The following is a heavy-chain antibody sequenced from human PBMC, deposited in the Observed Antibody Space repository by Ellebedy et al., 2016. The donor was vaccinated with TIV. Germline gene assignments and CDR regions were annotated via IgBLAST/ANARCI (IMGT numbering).Heavy chain of an antibody. D-gene: IGHD3-22*01. J-gene: IGHJ4*02. V-gene: IGHV1-58*01. CDR3: ARETAVVITYYFDY. CDR2: IVVGSGNT. CDR1: GFTFTSSP. Sequence: SVKVSCXASGFTFTSSPVQWVRQARGQRLEWIGWIVVGSGNTNYAQKFQGRVTITRDTSASTAYMELSSLRSEDTAVYYCARETAVVITYYFDYWGQGTLVTVSS.